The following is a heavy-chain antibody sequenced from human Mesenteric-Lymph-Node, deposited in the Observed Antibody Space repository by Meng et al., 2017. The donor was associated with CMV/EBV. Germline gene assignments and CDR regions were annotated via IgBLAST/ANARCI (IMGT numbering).Heavy chain of an antibody. V-gene: IGHV4-39*07. CDR2: IYYSGST. CDR1: GCSISSSSYY. D-gene: IGHD3-10*01. CDR3: ARDTSGTGYDY. Sequence: SETLSLTCTVSGCSISSSSYYWGWTRQPPGKGLEWIGSIYYSGSTYYNPSLKSRVTISVDTSKNQFSLELSSVTAADTAVYYCARDTSGTGYDYWGQGTLVTVSS. J-gene: IGHJ4*02.